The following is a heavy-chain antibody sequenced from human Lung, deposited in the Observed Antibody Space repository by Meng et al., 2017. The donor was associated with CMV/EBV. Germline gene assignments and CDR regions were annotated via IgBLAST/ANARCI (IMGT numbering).Heavy chain of an antibody. V-gene: IGHV3-66*02. Sequence: GEXXKISCAASGFTVSSNYMSWVRQAPGKGLEWVSVIYSGGSTYYADSVKGRFTISRDNSKNTLYLQMNSLRAEGTAVYYCSMDQGSGVDIWGQGTMVTVSS. CDR2: IYSGGST. CDR1: GFTVSSNY. D-gene: IGHD3-10*01. J-gene: IGHJ3*02. CDR3: SMDQGSGVDI.